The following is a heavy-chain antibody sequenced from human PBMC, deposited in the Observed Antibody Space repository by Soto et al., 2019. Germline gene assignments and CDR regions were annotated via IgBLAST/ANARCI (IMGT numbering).Heavy chain of an antibody. V-gene: IGHV1-69*13. J-gene: IGHJ6*02. CDR1: GGTFSSYA. CDR2: IIPIFGTA. CDR3: ARDQSKYYYYYYGMDV. Sequence: SVKVSCKASGGTFSSYAISWVRQAPGQGPEWMGGIIPIFGTANYAQKFQGRVTITADESTSTAYMELSSLRSEDTAVYYCARDQSKYYYYYYGMDVWGQGTTVTVSS.